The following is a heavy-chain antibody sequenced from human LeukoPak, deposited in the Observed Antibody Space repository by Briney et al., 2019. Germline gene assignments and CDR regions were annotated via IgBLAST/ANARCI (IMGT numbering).Heavy chain of an antibody. V-gene: IGHV4-34*01. J-gene: IGHJ4*02. Sequence: PSETLSLTCAVYGGSFSGYYWSWIRQPPGKGLEWLGEINYSGSTNCNPSLKSRVTISVDTSKNQFSLKLSSVTAADTAVYYCARLHTNSGDDCWGQGTLVTVSS. CDR1: GGSFSGYY. CDR2: INYSGST. D-gene: IGHD2-2*01. CDR3: ARLHTNSGDDC.